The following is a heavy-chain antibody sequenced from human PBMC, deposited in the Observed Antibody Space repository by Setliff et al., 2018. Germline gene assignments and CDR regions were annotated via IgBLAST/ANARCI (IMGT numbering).Heavy chain of an antibody. V-gene: IGHV1-18*01. CDR3: ARASFGWLPPLRADFDY. D-gene: IGHD3-9*01. J-gene: IGHJ4*02. CDR2: ISAYNGNT. CDR1: GYTFTSYG. Sequence: ASVKVSCKASGYTFTSYGISWVRQAPGQGLEWMGWISAYNGNTNYAQKPQGRVTMTTDTSTSTAYMELRSLRSDDTAVYYCARASFGWLPPLRADFDYWGQGTLVTGSS.